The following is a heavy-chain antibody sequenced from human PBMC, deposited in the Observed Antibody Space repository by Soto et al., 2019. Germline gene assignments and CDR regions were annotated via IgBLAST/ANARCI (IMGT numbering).Heavy chain of an antibody. CDR1: GFPFSSYG. V-gene: IGHV3-33*03. CDR3: ESSIN. J-gene: IGHJ4*02. Sequence: GGSLRLSCAASGFPFSSYGMHWVRQAPGKGLDWVGVIWYDGSNKDYAESVKGRFTISRDNSKNILYLQMNSLRADDTAEYYCESSINWGQGTLVTVSS. CDR2: IWYDGSNK.